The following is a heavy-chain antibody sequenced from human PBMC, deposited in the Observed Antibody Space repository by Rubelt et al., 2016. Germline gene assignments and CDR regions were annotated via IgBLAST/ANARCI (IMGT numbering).Heavy chain of an antibody. J-gene: IGHJ4*02. D-gene: IGHD2-8*01. CDR3: AGSLYRTNGACPQYFDY. Sequence: GSLRLSCAASGFSLSSYWMSWVRQAPGKGLEWVANIKQDGGEKYYVDSVKGRFTISRDNAKNSLYLQMNSLRAEDTAVYYCAGSLYRTNGACPQYFDYWGQGALVTVSS. V-gene: IGHV3-7*03. CDR1: GFSLSSYW. CDR2: IKQDGGEK.